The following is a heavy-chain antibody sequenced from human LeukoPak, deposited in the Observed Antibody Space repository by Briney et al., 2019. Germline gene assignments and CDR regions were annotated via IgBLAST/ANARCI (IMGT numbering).Heavy chain of an antibody. V-gene: IGHV3-23*01. CDR2: ISGSGGST. CDR1: GFTFSSYA. J-gene: IGHJ4*02. Sequence: GGSLRLSCATSGFTFSSYAMSWVRQAPGKGLEWVSAISGSGGSTYYADSVKGRFTISRDNSKNTLYRQMNSLRAEEKAVYYCAKGSVPIDYWGQGTLVTVSS. CDR3: AKGSVPIDY.